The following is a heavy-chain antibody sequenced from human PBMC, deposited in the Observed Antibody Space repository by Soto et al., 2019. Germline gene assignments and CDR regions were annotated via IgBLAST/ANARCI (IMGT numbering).Heavy chain of an antibody. CDR3: ARYPLDIVVVPAESDAFDI. CDR2: ISAYNGNT. CDR1: GYTFTSYG. Sequence: AASVKVSCKASGYTFTSYGISWVRQAPGQGLEWMGWISAYNGNTNYAQKLQGRVTMTTAPSSSTAYMELRSLRSDDTAVYYFARYPLDIVVVPAESDAFDIWGQGTMVTVSS. J-gene: IGHJ3*02. D-gene: IGHD2-2*03. V-gene: IGHV1-18*01.